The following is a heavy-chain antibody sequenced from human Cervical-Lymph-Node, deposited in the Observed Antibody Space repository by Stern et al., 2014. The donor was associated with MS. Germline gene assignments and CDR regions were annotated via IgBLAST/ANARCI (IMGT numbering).Heavy chain of an antibody. CDR2: ISAYNGNT. CDR3: ARLLKTVAAGYGMDV. Sequence: MQLVESGAEVKKPGASVKVSCRASGYTFTTYGITWVRQAPGQGLEWMGWISAYNGNTYYAQKFQGRVTMTTDTSTSTIYMEMRSLRSDDTAVYYCARLLKTVAAGYGMDVWGQGTTLTVS. V-gene: IGHV1-18*01. D-gene: IGHD6-19*01. J-gene: IGHJ6*02. CDR1: GYTFTTYG.